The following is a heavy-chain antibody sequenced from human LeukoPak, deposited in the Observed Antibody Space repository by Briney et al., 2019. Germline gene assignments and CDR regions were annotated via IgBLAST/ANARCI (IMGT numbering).Heavy chain of an antibody. CDR3: ARDGPLGHCSGNNCLRSMDV. CDR1: GFTFSSYG. D-gene: IGHD2-15*01. V-gene: IGHV3-33*01. J-gene: IGHJ6*02. Sequence: QSGGSLRLSCAASGFTFSSYGMHWVRQAPGKGLEWVAVIWFDGSNKYHADSVKGRFTISRDNSRNTLHLQMDSLRAEDTAVYYCARDGPLGHCSGNNCLRSMDVWGQGTTVTVSS. CDR2: IWFDGSNK.